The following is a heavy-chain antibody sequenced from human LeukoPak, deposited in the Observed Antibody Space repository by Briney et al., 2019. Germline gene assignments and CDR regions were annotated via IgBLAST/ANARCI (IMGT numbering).Heavy chain of an antibody. J-gene: IGHJ5*02. CDR2: IIPIFGTA. CDR1: GGTFSSYA. Sequence: SVTVSCKASGGTFSSYAISWVRQAPGQGLKWMGGIIPIFGTANYAQKFQGRVTITTDESTSTAYMELSSLRSEDTAVYYCARYCSGGSCHGTFDPWGQGTLVTVSS. D-gene: IGHD2-15*01. V-gene: IGHV1-69*05. CDR3: ARYCSGGSCHGTFDP.